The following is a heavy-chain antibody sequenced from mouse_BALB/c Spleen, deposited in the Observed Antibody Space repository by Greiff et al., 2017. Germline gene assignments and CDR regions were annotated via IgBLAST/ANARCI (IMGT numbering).Heavy chain of an antibody. CDR1: GYTFTDYV. CDR2: IYPGSGST. J-gene: IGHJ2*01. CDR3: ARMGFHYYGYWDY. V-gene: IGHV1-77*01. D-gene: IGHD1-2*01. Sequence: QVQLQQSGPELVKPGASVKMSCKASGYTFTDYVISWVKQRTGQGLEWIGEIYPGSGSTYYNEKFKGKATLTTDKSSSTAYMQLSRLTSEDSAVYFCARMGFHYYGYWDYWGQGTTLTVSS.